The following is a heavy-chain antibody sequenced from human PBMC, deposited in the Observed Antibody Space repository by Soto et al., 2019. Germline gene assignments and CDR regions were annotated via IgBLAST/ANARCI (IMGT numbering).Heavy chain of an antibody. J-gene: IGHJ4*02. Sequence: EVQLVESGGGLAQPGGSLRLSCVASGFTFSYYEMNWVRQAPGKGLEWISHITSSGDRAQYADSVKGRFTISRDNTKNLLYLQMTSLSAEDTGLYYCARDIFDNWGQGTLVTVSS. CDR1: GFTFSYYE. CDR2: ITSSGDRA. CDR3: ARDIFDN. V-gene: IGHV3-48*03.